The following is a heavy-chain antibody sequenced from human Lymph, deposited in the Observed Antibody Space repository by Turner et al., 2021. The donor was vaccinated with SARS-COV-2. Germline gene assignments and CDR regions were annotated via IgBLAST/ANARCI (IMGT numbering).Heavy chain of an antibody. Sequence: EVQLVENGGGLIQPGGSLGLSCAASGIIVSRNYMNWVRQAPGKGLEWVSVIYSGGTTYYADSVKGRFTISRDNSKNTLYLQMNSLRVEDTAVYYCARDLGTYGMDVWGQGTTVTVSS. V-gene: IGHV3-53*02. CDR1: GIIVSRNY. CDR3: ARDLGTYGMDV. J-gene: IGHJ6*02. D-gene: IGHD6-13*01. CDR2: IYSGGTT.